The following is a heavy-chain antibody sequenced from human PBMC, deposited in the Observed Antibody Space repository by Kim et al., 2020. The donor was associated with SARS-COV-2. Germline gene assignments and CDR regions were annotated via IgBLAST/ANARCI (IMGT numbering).Heavy chain of an antibody. CDR3: AISIYLAPDYFQH. Sequence: GGSLRLSCAASGFIFSDHYMAWIRQAPGKGLEWISYISSTGDVKLYADSVKGRFSISRDNANNSLHLQMNNLRVDDTAVYYCAISIYLAPDYFQHWGQGILVSVSS. J-gene: IGHJ1*01. CDR1: GFIFSDHY. V-gene: IGHV3-11*01. D-gene: IGHD3-9*01. CDR2: ISSTGDVK.